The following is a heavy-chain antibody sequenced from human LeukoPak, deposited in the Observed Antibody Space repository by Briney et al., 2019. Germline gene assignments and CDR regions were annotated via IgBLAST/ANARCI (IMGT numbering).Heavy chain of an antibody. CDR2: IYTSGST. CDR3: ARSDYTVGYWYFDL. V-gene: IGHV4-4*07. Sequence: SETLSLTCTVFGDSISTFYWSWIRQPAGKGLEWIGHIYTSGSTNYNPSLKSRVTISVDTSKNQFSLKLSSVTAADTAVYYCARSDYTVGYWYFDLWGRGTLVTVSS. D-gene: IGHD4-11*01. CDR1: GDSISTFY. J-gene: IGHJ2*01.